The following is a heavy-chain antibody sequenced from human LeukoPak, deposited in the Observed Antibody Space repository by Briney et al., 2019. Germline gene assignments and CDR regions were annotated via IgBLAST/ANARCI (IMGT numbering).Heavy chain of an antibody. V-gene: IGHV1-69*13. Sequence: ASVKVSCKASGGTFSSYAISWVRQAPGQGLEWMGGIIPIFGTANYAQKFQGRVTITADESTSTAYMELSSLRSEDTAVYYCARDLPRRRAKQQLVRGPMDVWGKGTTVTVSS. D-gene: IGHD6-13*01. CDR2: IIPIFGTA. J-gene: IGHJ6*03. CDR3: ARDLPRRRAKQQLVRGPMDV. CDR1: GGTFSSYA.